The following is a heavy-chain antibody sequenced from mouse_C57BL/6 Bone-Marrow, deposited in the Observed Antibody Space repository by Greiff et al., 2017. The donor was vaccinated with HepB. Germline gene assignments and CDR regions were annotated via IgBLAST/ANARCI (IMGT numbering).Heavy chain of an antibody. CDR3: ARRGTTVVARYFDV. J-gene: IGHJ1*03. Sequence: EVQLVESGGDLVKPGGSLKLSCAASGFTFSSYGMSWVRQTPDKRLEWVATISSGGSYTYYPDRVKGRFTIARDNATNTLYLQMSSLKSEDTAMYYCARRGTTVVARYFDVWGTGTTVTVSS. V-gene: IGHV5-6*01. D-gene: IGHD1-1*01. CDR2: ISSGGSYT. CDR1: GFTFSSYG.